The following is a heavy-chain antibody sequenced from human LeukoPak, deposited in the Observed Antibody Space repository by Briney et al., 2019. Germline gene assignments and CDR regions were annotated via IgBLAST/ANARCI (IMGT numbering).Heavy chain of an antibody. J-gene: IGHJ6*02. CDR1: GGSISGYY. D-gene: IGHD3-16*01. V-gene: IGHV4-59*01. Sequence: SETLSLTCTVSGGSISGYYWTCIPQPPGQGLEWVCQIHYSGKTDYNPSLRRRITISVDTSKNQMSLKLSSVTAADTAVYYCARFGVYYDMGVWGQGTTVTVS. CDR3: ARFGVYYDMGV. CDR2: IHYSGKT.